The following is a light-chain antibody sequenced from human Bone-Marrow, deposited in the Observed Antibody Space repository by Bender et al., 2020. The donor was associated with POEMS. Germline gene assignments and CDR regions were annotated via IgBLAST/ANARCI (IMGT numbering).Light chain of an antibody. CDR3: SSYTSSITWV. CDR2: QDT. V-gene: IGLV3-1*01. Sequence: SYEVTQPPSVSVSPGQTASITCSGDDLGDKYVAWYQQKPGQSPVLVIYQDTNRPSGVSNRFSGSKSGNTASLTISGLQAEDEADYYCSSYTSSITWVFGGGTQLTVL. J-gene: IGLJ3*02. CDR1: DLGDKY.